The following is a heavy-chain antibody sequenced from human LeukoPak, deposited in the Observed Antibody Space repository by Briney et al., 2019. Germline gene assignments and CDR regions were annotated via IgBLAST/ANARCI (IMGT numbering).Heavy chain of an antibody. CDR1: GFTFSSYE. Sequence: GGSLRLSCAASGFTFSSYEMNWVRQAPGKGLEWVSSISSSSSYIYYADSVKGRFTISRDNAKNTLYLQMNSLRAEDTAVYYCAKDSPPKGFGGVIGTIDYWGQGTLVTVSS. J-gene: IGHJ4*02. CDR3: AKDSPPKGFGGVIGTIDY. D-gene: IGHD3-16*02. V-gene: IGHV3-21*01. CDR2: ISSSSSYI.